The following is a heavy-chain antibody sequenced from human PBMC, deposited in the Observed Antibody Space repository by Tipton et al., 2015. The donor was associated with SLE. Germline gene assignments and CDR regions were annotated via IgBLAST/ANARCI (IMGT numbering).Heavy chain of an antibody. CDR1: GGSISSSSYY. Sequence: TLSLTCTVSGGSISSSSYYWGWIRQPPGKGLEWIGEISHTGSTNFNPSLKSRVAISADTSKRQFSLKLSSVTAADTAVYYCATRGSSSWYFFDYWGQGTLVTVSS. J-gene: IGHJ4*02. CDR2: ISHTGST. CDR3: ATRGSSSWYFFDY. D-gene: IGHD6-13*01. V-gene: IGHV4-39*07.